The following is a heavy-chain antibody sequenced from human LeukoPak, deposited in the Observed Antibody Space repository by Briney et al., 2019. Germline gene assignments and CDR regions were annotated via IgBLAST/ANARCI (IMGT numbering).Heavy chain of an antibody. V-gene: IGHV4-31*03. J-gene: IGHJ4*02. CDR1: GGSISSGGYY. CDR2: IYYSGST. CDR3: ASSRPQGGEPTGSFDY. D-gene: IGHD1-14*01. Sequence: PSQTLSLTCTVSGGSISSGGYYWSWIRQHPGKGLEWIGYIYYSGSTYYNPSLKSRVTISVDTSKNQFSLKLSSVTAADTAVYYCASSRPQGGEPTGSFDYWGQGTLVTDSS.